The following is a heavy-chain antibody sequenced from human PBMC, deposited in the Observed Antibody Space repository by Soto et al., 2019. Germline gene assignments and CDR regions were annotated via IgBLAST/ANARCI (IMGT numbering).Heavy chain of an antibody. Sequence: SETLSLTCTVSGASIRSTDYYWSWIRQAPGKGLEWIGYVYYTGSTYYNPSLMSRLTISVDTSRNQFSLKLTSVTAAETAVYYCVRTAREGAVAPHWFDRWGQGTQVTVSS. CDR3: VRTAREGAVAPHWFDR. J-gene: IGHJ5*02. CDR1: GASIRSTDYY. V-gene: IGHV4-30-4*01. CDR2: VYYTGST. D-gene: IGHD2-21*02.